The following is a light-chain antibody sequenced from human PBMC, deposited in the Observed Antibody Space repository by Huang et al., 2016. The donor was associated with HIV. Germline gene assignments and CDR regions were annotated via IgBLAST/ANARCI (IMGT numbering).Light chain of an antibody. CDR1: QSVLSGNNKNY. CDR2: WAS. J-gene: IGKJ3*01. CDR3: QQYFSPPVT. Sequence: DIVMTQSPDSLAVSLGERATINCKSSQSVLSGNNKNYLAWFQQKSGQPPKLIIYWASTRESGVPDRFSGSGSRTDFTLTINSLQPEDVAVYYCQQYFSPPVTFGPGTKVHVK. V-gene: IGKV4-1*01.